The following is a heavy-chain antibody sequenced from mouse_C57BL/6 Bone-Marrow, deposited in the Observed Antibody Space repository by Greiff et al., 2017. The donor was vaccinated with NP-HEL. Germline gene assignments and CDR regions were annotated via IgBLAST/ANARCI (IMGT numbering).Heavy chain of an antibody. CDR1: GYSITSGYY. Sequence: EVQRVESGPGLVKPSQSLSLTCSVTGYSITSGYYWNWIRQFPGNKLEWMGYISYDGSNNYNPSLKNRISITRDTSKNQFFLKLNSVTTEDTATYYCARDNTTVVAFDYWGQGTTLTVSS. V-gene: IGHV3-6*01. J-gene: IGHJ2*01. CDR3: ARDNTTVVAFDY. CDR2: ISYDGSN. D-gene: IGHD1-1*01.